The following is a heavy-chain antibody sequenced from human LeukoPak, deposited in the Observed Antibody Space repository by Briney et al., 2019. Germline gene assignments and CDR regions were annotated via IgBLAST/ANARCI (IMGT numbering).Heavy chain of an antibody. CDR3: AGDKTGTTAFDI. D-gene: IGHD1-1*01. J-gene: IGHJ3*02. CDR2: ISAYNGKT. CDR1: GYTFTSYG. Sequence: ASVKVSCKASGYTFTSYGISWVRQAPGQGLEWMGWISAYNGKTSYAQKFQGRVTMTIDRSTTTAYMELSSLRSEDTAVYFCAGDKTGTTAFDIWGQGTMVTVSS. V-gene: IGHV1-18*01.